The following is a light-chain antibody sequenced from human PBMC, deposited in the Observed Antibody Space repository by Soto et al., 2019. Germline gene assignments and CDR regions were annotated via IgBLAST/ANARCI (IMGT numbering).Light chain of an antibody. V-gene: IGKV3-20*01. CDR3: QQYGGSPFT. Sequence: EIVLTQSPGTLTLFPGDRVTLSCRASQSLNSKFLAWYQQKHGQAPRLLIDHASGRATGTPDRFSGSGSGTDFTLTISRLEPEDVEFYYWQQYGGSPFTFGPGNRVEI. CDR1: QSLNSKF. CDR2: HAS. J-gene: IGKJ3*01.